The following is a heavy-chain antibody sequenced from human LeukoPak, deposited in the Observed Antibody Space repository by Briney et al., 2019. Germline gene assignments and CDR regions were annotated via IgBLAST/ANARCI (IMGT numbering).Heavy chain of an antibody. J-gene: IGHJ4*02. Sequence: GGSLRLSCAASGFTFSSYGMHWVRQAPGKGLEWVAVIWYDGSNKYYADSVKGRFTISRDNSKNTLYLQMNSLRAEDTAVYYCARVDVSGYSFGLIDYWGQGTLVTVSS. CDR2: IWYDGSNK. CDR3: ARVDVSGYSFGLIDY. CDR1: GFTFSSYG. D-gene: IGHD5-18*01. V-gene: IGHV3-33*08.